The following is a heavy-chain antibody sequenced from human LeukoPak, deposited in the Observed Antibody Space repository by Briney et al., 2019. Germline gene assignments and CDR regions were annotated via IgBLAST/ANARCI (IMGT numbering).Heavy chain of an antibody. CDR2: IYYGGST. CDR3: ARQGLAYCSSTSCHKTNYYYYYMDV. D-gene: IGHD2-2*02. J-gene: IGHJ6*03. CDR1: GGSISSSSYY. Sequence: SETLSLTCTVSGGSISSSSYYWGWIRQPPGKGLEWIGSIYYGGSTYYNPSLKSRVTISVDASKNQFSLKLSSVTAADTAVYYCARQGLAYCSSTSCHKTNYYYYYMDVWGKGTTVTVSS. V-gene: IGHV4-39*01.